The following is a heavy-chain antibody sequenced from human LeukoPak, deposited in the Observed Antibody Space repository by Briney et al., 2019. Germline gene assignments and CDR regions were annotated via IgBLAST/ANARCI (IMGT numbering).Heavy chain of an antibody. Sequence: GGSLRLSCAASGFTFSSYWVTWVRQAPGKGLGWVANINQDGSEKYYVDSVKGRFTISRDNAKNSLSLQMNSLTVEDTAVYYCARVLTGIAAAGTDAFDVWGQGTTVTVSS. D-gene: IGHD6-13*01. V-gene: IGHV3-7*05. CDR1: GFTFSSYW. CDR2: INQDGSEK. J-gene: IGHJ3*01. CDR3: ARVLTGIAAAGTDAFDV.